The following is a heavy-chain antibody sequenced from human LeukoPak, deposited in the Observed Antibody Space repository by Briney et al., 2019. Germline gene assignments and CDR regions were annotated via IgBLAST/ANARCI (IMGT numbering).Heavy chain of an antibody. Sequence: PGGSLRLSCAASGFTFSRNGMHWVRQAPGKGLEWVGVIWYDGSNKYYADSVRGRFTISRDNSKSTMFLQMNSLRVEDTAVYYCAKDYYGSRSLFDFWGQGTLVTVSS. V-gene: IGHV3-33*06. D-gene: IGHD3-10*01. CDR2: IWYDGSNK. J-gene: IGHJ4*02. CDR3: AKDYYGSRSLFDF. CDR1: GFTFSRNG.